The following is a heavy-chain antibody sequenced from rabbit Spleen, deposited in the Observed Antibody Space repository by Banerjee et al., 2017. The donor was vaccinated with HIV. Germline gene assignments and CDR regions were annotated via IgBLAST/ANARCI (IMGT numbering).Heavy chain of an antibody. CDR1: GFSFSSSYY. Sequence: QSLEESGGDLVKPEGSLTLTCTASGFSFSSSYYMCWVRQAPGKGLEWIGCIYTGSSGSTYYASWAKGRFTISKTSSTTVTLQVTSLTAADTATYFCASTYPINGVLNGLDLWGQGTLVTVS. D-gene: IGHD1-1*01. J-gene: IGHJ3*01. CDR3: ASTYPINGVLNGLDL. CDR2: IYTGSSGST. V-gene: IGHV1S40*01.